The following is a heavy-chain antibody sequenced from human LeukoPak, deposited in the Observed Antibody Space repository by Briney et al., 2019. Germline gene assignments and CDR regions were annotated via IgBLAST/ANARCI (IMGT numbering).Heavy chain of an antibody. V-gene: IGHV3-21*01. CDR3: ARDLHCTNGVCSESVWFDP. D-gene: IGHD2-8*01. CDR1: FTXXXXS. Sequence: FTXXXXSMNWVRQAPGKGLEWVSSISSSSSYIYYADSVKGRFTISRDNAKNSLYLQMNSLRAEDTAVYYCARDLHCTNGVCSESVWFDPWGQGTLVTVSS. J-gene: IGHJ5*02. CDR2: ISSSSSYI.